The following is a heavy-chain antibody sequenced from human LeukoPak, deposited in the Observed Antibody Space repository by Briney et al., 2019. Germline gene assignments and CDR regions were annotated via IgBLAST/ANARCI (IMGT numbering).Heavy chain of an antibody. Sequence: PSETLSLTCSVSGASISSSSHYWGWIRQAPGKGLEWIGTIYYSGNTYYNPSLKSRVTISVDTSKNQFSLKLSSVTAADTAVYYCARTGIEDWFDPWGQGTLVTVSS. CDR1: GASISSSSHY. CDR3: ARTGIEDWFDP. J-gene: IGHJ5*02. D-gene: IGHD6-13*01. V-gene: IGHV4-39*07. CDR2: IYYSGNT.